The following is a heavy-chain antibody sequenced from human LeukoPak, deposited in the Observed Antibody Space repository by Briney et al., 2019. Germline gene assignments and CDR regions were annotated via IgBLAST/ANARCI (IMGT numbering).Heavy chain of an antibody. CDR3: ARHGNIVVLPDASKAFDI. CDR1: GGSIRSGSYY. V-gene: IGHV4-61*10. CDR2: IFYTGTT. J-gene: IGHJ3*02. Sequence: SETLSLTCTVSGGSIRSGSYYWSWIRQPAGKGLEWIGYIFYTGTTNYNPSLKSRVTISVDTSNEQFSLKLTSVTAADSAVYYCARHGNIVVLPDASKAFDIWGQGTMVTVSS. D-gene: IGHD2-2*01.